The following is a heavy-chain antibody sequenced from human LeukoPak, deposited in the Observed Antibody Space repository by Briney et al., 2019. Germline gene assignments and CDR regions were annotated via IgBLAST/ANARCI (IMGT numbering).Heavy chain of an antibody. CDR3: ARDFYWGALDY. D-gene: IGHD2/OR15-2a*01. V-gene: IGHV3-74*01. CDR1: GFTFSSYW. J-gene: IGHJ4*02. Sequence: GGSLRLSCAASGFTFSSYWMYWVRQAPGKGLVWVSRIKSDGSTTNYADSVKGRFTISRDNAKNTLYLQMNSLRAEDKAMYYCARDFYWGALDYWGQGTLVTVSS. CDR2: IKSDGSTT.